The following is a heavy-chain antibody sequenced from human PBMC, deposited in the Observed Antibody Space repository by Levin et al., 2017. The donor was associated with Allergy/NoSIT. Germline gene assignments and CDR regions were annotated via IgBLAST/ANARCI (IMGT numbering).Heavy chain of an antibody. Sequence: GGSLRLSCAVSGFTFSNYWMSWVRQAPGKGLEWVANIKYDGSEKYYVGSVKGRFTVSRDNAKNSLYLQVNSLRVEDTAVYYCARDRAHLTLVRARMDVWGQGTTVTVSS. D-gene: IGHD3-10*01. CDR2: IKYDGSEK. CDR1: GFTFSNYW. V-gene: IGHV3-7*01. J-gene: IGHJ6*02. CDR3: ARDRAHLTLVRARMDV.